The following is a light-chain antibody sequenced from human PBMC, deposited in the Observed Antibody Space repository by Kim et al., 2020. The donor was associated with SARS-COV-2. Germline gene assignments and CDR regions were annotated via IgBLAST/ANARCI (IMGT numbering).Light chain of an antibody. V-gene: IGLV4-60*03. CDR2: VEGSGSY. J-gene: IGLJ3*02. Sequence: PVNLTCTPTSAHSHYCIAWHQQQPGKAPRFLMKVEGSGSYNKGGGVPDRFSGSRSGADRYLIISNLHSEDEADYYCETWDSNIQVFGGGTQLTVL. CDR3: ETWDSNIQV. CDR1: SAHSHYC.